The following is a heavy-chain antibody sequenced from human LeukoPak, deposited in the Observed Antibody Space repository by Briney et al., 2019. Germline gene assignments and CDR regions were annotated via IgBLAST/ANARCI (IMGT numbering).Heavy chain of an antibody. CDR2: ISGSGGYT. Sequence: QSGGSLRLSCAASGFTFSRYAMSWVRQAPGKGLEWVSTISGSGGYTYSADSVKGRFTISRDNSKNTLYLQMHSLRAEDTAVYYCAKEGEMATTAAYFDYWGQGALVTVSS. V-gene: IGHV3-23*01. J-gene: IGHJ4*02. CDR3: AKEGEMATTAAYFDY. D-gene: IGHD5-24*01. CDR1: GFTFSRYA.